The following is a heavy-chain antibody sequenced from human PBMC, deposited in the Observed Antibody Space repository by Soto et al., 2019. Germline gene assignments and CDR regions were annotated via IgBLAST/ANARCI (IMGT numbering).Heavy chain of an antibody. CDR1: GGSISNGGYY. V-gene: IGHV4-31*03. Sequence: SETLSLTCTVSGGSISNGGYYWTWIRQHPGKGLEWIGHIYYSGSTYYNPSLKSRVTISVDTSKNQFSLKLTSVTAADTAVYYCARDVTDLWSGHEGMDVCGQGPTVTVYS. CDR3: ARDVTDLWSGHEGMDV. J-gene: IGHJ6*02. D-gene: IGHD3-3*01. CDR2: IYYSGST.